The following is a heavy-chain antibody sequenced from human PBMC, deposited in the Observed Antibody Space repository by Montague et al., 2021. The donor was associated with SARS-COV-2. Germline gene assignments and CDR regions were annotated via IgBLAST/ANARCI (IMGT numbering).Heavy chain of an antibody. J-gene: IGHJ2*01. V-gene: IGHV6-1*01. CDR2: SCYKYKWYN. CDR1: GDSVAGHRPR. Sequence: CAISGDSVAGHRPRSDEHTHEPSSRPESYGGSCYKYKWYNDYAVSVNGRVIINPDTSNNRISLQLNSVTPEDTAVYYCARAYCGGDCYFYWYFDLWGRGTLVTVSS. CDR3: ARAYCGGDCYFYWYFDL. D-gene: IGHD2-21*02.